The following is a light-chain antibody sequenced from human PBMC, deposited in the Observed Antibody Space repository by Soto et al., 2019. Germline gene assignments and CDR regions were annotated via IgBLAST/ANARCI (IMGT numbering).Light chain of an antibody. CDR3: QQSYSVPCT. CDR1: QSISSF. V-gene: IGKV1-39*01. Sequence: DIQMTQSPSSLSASVGDRVTITCRASQSISSFLNWYQQKQGTAPKRLMYAASSLPSGVPARFSGSGSGIDFTLTISSLQPEDFATYYCQQSYSVPCTFGQGTKLEIK. J-gene: IGKJ2*02. CDR2: AAS.